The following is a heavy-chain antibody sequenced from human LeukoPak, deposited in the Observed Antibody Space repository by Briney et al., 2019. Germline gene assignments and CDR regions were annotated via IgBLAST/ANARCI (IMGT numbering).Heavy chain of an antibody. J-gene: IGHJ4*02. CDR2: INPSGGST. CDR1: GYTFTSYY. D-gene: IGHD3-10*01. CDR3: ARGVRYYGSGSYYMVY. V-gene: IGHV1-46*01. Sequence: ASVKVSCKASGYTFTSYYMHLVRQAPGQGLEWMGIINPSGGSTSYAQKFQGRVTMTRDTSTNTVYMELSSLRSEDTAVYYCARGVRYYGSGSYYMVYWGQGTLVTVSS.